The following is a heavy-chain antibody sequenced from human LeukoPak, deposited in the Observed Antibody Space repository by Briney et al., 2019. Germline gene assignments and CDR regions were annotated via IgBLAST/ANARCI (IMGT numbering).Heavy chain of an antibody. V-gene: IGHV4-61*02. CDR3: ARDRHSYGYYFDY. CDR1: GGSISSGSYY. Sequence: SQTLSLTCTVSGGSISSGSYYWSWIRQPAGKGLEWIGRIYTSGSTNYNPSLKSRVTISVDTSKNQSSLKLSSVTAADTAVYYCARDRHSYGYYFDYWGQGTLVTVSS. D-gene: IGHD5-18*01. J-gene: IGHJ4*02. CDR2: IYTSGST.